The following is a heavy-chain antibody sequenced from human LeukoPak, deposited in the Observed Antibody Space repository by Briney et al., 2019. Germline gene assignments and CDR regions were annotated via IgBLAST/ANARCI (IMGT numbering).Heavy chain of an antibody. CDR3: ARDGIQLPYGNRQSPFDY. CDR2: INPNSGGT. V-gene: IGHV1-2*02. D-gene: IGHD5-18*01. J-gene: IGHJ4*02. CDR1: GYAFTGYY. Sequence: ASVKVSCKASGYAFTGYYMHWVRQAPGQGLEWMGWINPNSGGTNYAQKFQGRVTMTRDTSISTAYMELSRLRSDDTAVYYCARDGIQLPYGNRQSPFDYWGQGTLVTVSS.